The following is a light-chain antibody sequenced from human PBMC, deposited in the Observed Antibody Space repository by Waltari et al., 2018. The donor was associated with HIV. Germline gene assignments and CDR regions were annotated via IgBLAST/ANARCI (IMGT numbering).Light chain of an antibody. CDR2: WAS. V-gene: IGKV4-1*01. CDR1: QSVLYSSDNKNY. J-gene: IGKJ5*01. Sequence: DIVMTQSPDSLAVSLGERATINCKSSQSVLYSSDNKNYLVWYQQKPGQPPKLLIYWASTRESVVPDRFSGSGSGTDVTLTISSLQAEDVAVYYCQQYYSTPITFGQGTRLEIK. CDR3: QQYYSTPIT.